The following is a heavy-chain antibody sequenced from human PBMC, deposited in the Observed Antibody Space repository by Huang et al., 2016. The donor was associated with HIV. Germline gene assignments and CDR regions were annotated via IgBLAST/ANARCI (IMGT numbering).Heavy chain of an antibody. D-gene: IGHD3-3*01. CDR1: GGSFTGNY. CDR2: VNDSGAT. J-gene: IGHJ6*02. CDR3: ARQWTILEWLLGLDV. Sequence: QMQLQQRGAGLLKPSETLSLTCGVSGGSFTGNYLTWIRQAPGKGLEWIGEVNDSGATNSNPSLNGLVTISLDKSNRELSLNLRSVTAADTAVYYCARQWTILEWLLGLDVWGQGTTVIVSS. V-gene: IGHV4-34*02.